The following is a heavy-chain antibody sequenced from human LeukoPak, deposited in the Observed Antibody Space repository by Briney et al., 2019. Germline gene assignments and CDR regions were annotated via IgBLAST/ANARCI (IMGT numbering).Heavy chain of an antibody. CDR3: ARGKAVAGSRDVYNYEVRILGY. CDR2: MNPNSGNT. D-gene: IGHD5-24*01. J-gene: IGHJ4*02. Sequence: ASVKVSCKASGYTFTSYDINWVRQATGQGPEWMGWMNPNSGNTGYAQKFQGRVTMTRNTSITTAYMELSSLRSEDTAVYYCARGKAVAGSRDVYNYEVRILGYWGQGTLVTVSS. V-gene: IGHV1-8*01. CDR1: GYTFTSYD.